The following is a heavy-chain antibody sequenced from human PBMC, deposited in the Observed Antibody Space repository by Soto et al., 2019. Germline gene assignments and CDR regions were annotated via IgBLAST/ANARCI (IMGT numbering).Heavy chain of an antibody. D-gene: IGHD3-16*02. CDR1: GFTFSSYS. V-gene: IGHV3-21*01. Sequence: EVQLVESGGGLVKPGGSLRLSCAASGFTFSSYSMNWVRQAPGKGLEWVSSISSSSSYIYYADSVKGRFTISRDNAKNSLYLQMNSLRAEDTAVYYCARDRRHNMFYDYIWGSYRYPMGAFDIWGQGTMVTVSS. CDR2: ISSSSSYI. CDR3: ARDRRHNMFYDYIWGSYRYPMGAFDI. J-gene: IGHJ3*02.